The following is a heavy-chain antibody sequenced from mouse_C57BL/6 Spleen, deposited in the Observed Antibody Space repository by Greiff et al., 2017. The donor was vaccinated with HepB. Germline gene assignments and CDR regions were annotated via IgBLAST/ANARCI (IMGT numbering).Heavy chain of an antibody. CDR2: IDPSDSET. V-gene: IGHV1-52*01. D-gene: IGHD1-1*01. J-gene: IGHJ3*01. Sequence: QVQLKQPGAELVRPGSSVKLSCKASGYTFTSYWMHWVKQRPIQGLEWIGNIDPSDSETHYNQKFKDKATLTVDKSSSTAYMQLSSLTSEDSAVYYCARAIYYGSSQAWFAYWGQGTLVTVSA. CDR3: ARAIYYGSSQAWFAY. CDR1: GYTFTSYW.